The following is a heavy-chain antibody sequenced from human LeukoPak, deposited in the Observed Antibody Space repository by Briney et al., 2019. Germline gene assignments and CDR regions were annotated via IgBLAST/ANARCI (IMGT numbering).Heavy chain of an antibody. D-gene: IGHD3-10*01. CDR2: ISNDGSNK. Sequence: GRSLRLSCAASGFTVSTYGMHWVRQAPGKGLEWVAVISNDGSNKYYADSVKGRFTISRDNSKNTLYLQMNGLRAEDSAVYYCAKGEYTYGPGSFDYWGQGTLVTVSS. J-gene: IGHJ4*02. V-gene: IGHV3-30*18. CDR3: AKGEYTYGPGSFDY. CDR1: GFTVSTYG.